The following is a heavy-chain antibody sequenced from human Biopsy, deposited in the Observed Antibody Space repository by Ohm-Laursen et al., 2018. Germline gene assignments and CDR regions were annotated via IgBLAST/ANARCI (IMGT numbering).Heavy chain of an antibody. J-gene: IGHJ4*02. D-gene: IGHD5-12*01. Sequence: TLSLTWPVSGVSINGGRYYWNWIRHHPGKGLEWIGNIFYSANTYYNPSLKSRVTISVDTSKNQFSLKLSSVTAADTAVYYCARLGSGDYFLTFFDFWGQGALVTVSS. CDR1: GVSINGGRYY. CDR2: IFYSANT. CDR3: ARLGSGDYFLTFFDF. V-gene: IGHV4-31*02.